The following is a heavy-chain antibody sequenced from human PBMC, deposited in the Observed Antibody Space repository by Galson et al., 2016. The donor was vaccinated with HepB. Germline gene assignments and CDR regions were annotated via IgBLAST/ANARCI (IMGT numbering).Heavy chain of an antibody. V-gene: IGHV3-7*01. D-gene: IGHD1-14*01. CDR1: GFTFTDFW. CDR2: INEDGSAK. CDR3: VRCFSPVSGGP. Sequence: SLRLSCAASGFTFTDFWMDWVRQAPGKAPEWVAHINEDGSAKNYVDSVKGRFTISRDNGKNLVYLQMNSLRVEDMGVYYCVRCFSPVSGGPWGQGTLVTFSS. J-gene: IGHJ5*02.